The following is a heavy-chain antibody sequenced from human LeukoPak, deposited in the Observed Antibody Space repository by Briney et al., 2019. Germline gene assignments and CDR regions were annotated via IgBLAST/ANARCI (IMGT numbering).Heavy chain of an antibody. CDR2: IYYSGSS. CDR1: GGSISSGNYY. Sequence: PSETLSLTCTVSGGSISSGNYYWGWIRQPPGKGLEWIGSIYYSGSSYYNPSLKSRVTISEDRSKNQFSLRLSSVTAADTAVYYCARHRYGGYSFDYWGQGTLATVSS. V-gene: IGHV4-39*01. D-gene: IGHD5-18*01. CDR3: ARHRYGGYSFDY. J-gene: IGHJ4*02.